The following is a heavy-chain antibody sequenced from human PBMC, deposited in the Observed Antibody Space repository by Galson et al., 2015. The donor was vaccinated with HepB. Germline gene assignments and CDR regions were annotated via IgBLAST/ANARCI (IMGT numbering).Heavy chain of an antibody. CDR1: GYTFTSYY. V-gene: IGHV1-46*01. CDR3: ARSFARMIVVATPPYYFDY. CDR2: INPSGGST. D-gene: IGHD3-22*01. Sequence: SVKVSCKASGYTFTSYYMHWVRQAPGQGLEWMGIINPSGGSTSYAQKFQGRVTMTRDTSTSTVYMELSSLRSEDTAVYYCARSFARMIVVATPPYYFDYWGQGTLVTVSS. J-gene: IGHJ4*02.